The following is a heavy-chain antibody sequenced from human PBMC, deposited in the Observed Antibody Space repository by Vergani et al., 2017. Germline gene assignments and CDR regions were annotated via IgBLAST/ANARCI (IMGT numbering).Heavy chain of an antibody. J-gene: IGHJ6*03. CDR1: GYTFTSYY. Sequence: QVQLVQSGAEVKKPGASVKVSCKASGYTFTSYYMHWVRQAPGQGLEWMGIINPSGGSTSYAQKFQGRATMTRDTSTRTVYMELSSLRSEDTAVYYCAIVPAASYYYYCYMDVWGKGTTVTVSS. V-gene: IGHV1-46*01. CDR2: INPSGGST. D-gene: IGHD2-2*01. CDR3: AIVPAASYYYYCYMDV.